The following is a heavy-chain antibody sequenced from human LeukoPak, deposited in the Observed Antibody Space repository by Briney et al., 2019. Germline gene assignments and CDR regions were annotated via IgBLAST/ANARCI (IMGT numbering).Heavy chain of an antibody. CDR2: INHSGST. J-gene: IGHJ5*02. CDR1: GGSFSGYY. D-gene: IGHD2-21*01. Sequence: SETLSLTCAVYGGSFSGYYWSWIRQPPGKGLEWIGEINHSGSTNYNPSLKSRVTISVDTPKNQFSLKLSSVTAADTAVYYCARVIGTRIPPRGGFDPWGQGTLVTVSS. CDR3: ARVIGTRIPPRGGFDP. V-gene: IGHV4-34*01.